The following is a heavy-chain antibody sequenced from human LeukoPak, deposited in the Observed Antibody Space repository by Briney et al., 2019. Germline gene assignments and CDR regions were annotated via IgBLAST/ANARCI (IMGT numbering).Heavy chain of an antibody. V-gene: IGHV3-23*01. CDR2: IIDTGDST. J-gene: IGHJ4*02. D-gene: IGHD3-10*01. CDR1: GFTFSNYA. Sequence: GGSLRLSSAASGFTFSNYAMTWVRQAPGKGLEWVSVIIDTGDSTYYADSVKGRFTISRDNSKNTFYLQMNTLRADDTAVYYCKKSLFTGMGYYFDYWGQGTLVSVSS. CDR3: KKSLFTGMGYYFDY.